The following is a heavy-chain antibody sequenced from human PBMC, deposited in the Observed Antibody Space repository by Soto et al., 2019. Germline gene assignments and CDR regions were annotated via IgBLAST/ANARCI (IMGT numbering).Heavy chain of an antibody. V-gene: IGHV3-9*01. D-gene: IGHD3-16*02. CDR3: AKDLSPLGYYMDV. J-gene: IGHJ6*03. CDR2: ISWNSGII. CDR1: GFTFDDYA. Sequence: EVQLVESGGGLVQPGRSLRLSCAASGFTFDDYAMHWVRQAPGRGLEWVSGISWNSGIIGYADSVKGRFTISRDNAKNSLFLQMNSLRAEDTGLSYCAKDLSPLGYYMDVWGEGTTVTV.